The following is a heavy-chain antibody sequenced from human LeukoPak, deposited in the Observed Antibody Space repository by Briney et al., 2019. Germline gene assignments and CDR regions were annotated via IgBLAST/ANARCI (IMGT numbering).Heavy chain of an antibody. D-gene: IGHD3-10*01. CDR2: IYYSGST. J-gene: IGHJ6*03. CDR1: GGPISSYY. V-gene: IGHV4-59*08. Sequence: SETLSLTCTASGGPISSYYWSWIRQPPGKGLEWIGYIYYSGSTNYNPSLKSRVTISVDTSRNQFSLKLSSVTAADTAVYYCARRQRITMVRGLTNYYYSSMDVWGRGTTVTVSS. CDR3: ARRQRITMVRGLTNYYYSSMDV.